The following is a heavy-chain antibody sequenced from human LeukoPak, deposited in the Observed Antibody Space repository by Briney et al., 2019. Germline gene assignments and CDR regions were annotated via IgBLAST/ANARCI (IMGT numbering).Heavy chain of an antibody. CDR1: GFTFSGYS. CDR3: VNSNYYGSGSPTY. CDR2: ISSSGSAT. J-gene: IGHJ4*02. V-gene: IGHV3-48*01. D-gene: IGHD3-10*01. Sequence: GGSLRLSCAASGFTFSGYSMNWVRQAPGKGLEWVSYISSSGSATYYADSVKGRFTISRDNSRNTLYLQMNSLRAEDTALYYCVNSNYYGSGSPTYWGQGTLVTVSS.